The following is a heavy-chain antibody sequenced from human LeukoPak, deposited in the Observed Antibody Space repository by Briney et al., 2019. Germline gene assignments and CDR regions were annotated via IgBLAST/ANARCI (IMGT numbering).Heavy chain of an antibody. D-gene: IGHD3-22*01. CDR2: ISSSGSTI. CDR1: GFTFSSYT. CDR3: AKSSYYDSSGYYREYYFDY. J-gene: IGHJ4*02. Sequence: GGSLRLSCAASGFTFSSYTMNWVRQAPGKGLEWLSYISSSGSTIYYADSVKGRFTISRDNSKSTLFLQMNSLRAEDTAVYYCAKSSYYDSSGYYREYYFDYWGQGTLVTVSS. V-gene: IGHV3-48*01.